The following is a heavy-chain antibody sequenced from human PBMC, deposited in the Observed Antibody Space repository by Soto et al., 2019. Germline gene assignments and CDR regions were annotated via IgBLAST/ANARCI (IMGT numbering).Heavy chain of an antibody. CDR1: GDSISGYY. D-gene: IGHD7-27*01. V-gene: IGHV4-59*01. Sequence: SETLSLTCTVSGDSISGYYWSWIRHPPGKGLEWIGDIYNRGSTNYNPSLRSRVIISVDTSKNQFSLIVSSVTAADTAVYYCVKLGPGYYYGMDVWGQGTTVTVSS. CDR2: IYNRGST. J-gene: IGHJ6*02. CDR3: VKLGPGYYYGMDV.